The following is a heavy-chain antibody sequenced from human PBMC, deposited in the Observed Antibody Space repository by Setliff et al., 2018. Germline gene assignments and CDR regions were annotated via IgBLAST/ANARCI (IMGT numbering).Heavy chain of an antibody. V-gene: IGHV4-38-2*01. CDR1: GYSISSGYY. J-gene: IGHJ6*03. D-gene: IGHD2-15*01. CDR2: IYHSGST. Sequence: SETLSLTCAVSGYSISSGYYWGWIRQPPGKGLEWIGSIYHSGSTYYNPSLKSRVTISVDTSKNQFSLKLNSVTAADTAVYYCARAPGRQDYHYMELWGKGTTVTVSS. CDR3: ARAPGRQDYHYMEL.